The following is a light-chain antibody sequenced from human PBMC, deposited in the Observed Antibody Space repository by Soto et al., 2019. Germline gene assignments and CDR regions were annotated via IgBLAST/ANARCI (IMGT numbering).Light chain of an antibody. CDR1: QSVRNN. V-gene: IGKV3-15*01. CDR3: QQYNQWPPWT. CDR2: AVS. Sequence: EIVMTQSPVTLSVSPGEGATLFCRASQSVRNNLAWYQQKPGLAPRLLICAVSTRATGVPARFSGNGSETEFSLTISGLQSDDFALYYCQQYNQWPPWTFGQGTKVEIK. J-gene: IGKJ1*01.